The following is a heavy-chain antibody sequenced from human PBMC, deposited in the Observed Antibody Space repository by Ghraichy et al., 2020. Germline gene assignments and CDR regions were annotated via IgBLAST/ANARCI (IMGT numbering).Heavy chain of an antibody. D-gene: IGHD3-22*01. Sequence: SQTLSLTCTVSGGSISSSSYYWGWIRQPPGKGLEWIGSIYYSGSTYYNPSLKSRVTISVDTSKNQFSLKLSSVTAADTAVYYCARPVYFDDSSGYYDESDWFDPWGQGTLVTVSS. CDR3: ARPVYFDDSSGYYDESDWFDP. V-gene: IGHV4-39*01. CDR1: GGSISSSSYY. CDR2: IYYSGST. J-gene: IGHJ5*02.